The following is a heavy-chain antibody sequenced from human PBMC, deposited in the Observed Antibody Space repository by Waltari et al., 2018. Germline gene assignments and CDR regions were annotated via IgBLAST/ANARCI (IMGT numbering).Heavy chain of an antibody. CDR3: TRNGLGYCTSPTCYRNDN. D-gene: IGHD2-2*02. J-gene: IGHJ4*02. Sequence: QVQLQESGPGLVKPSETLSLICAVSGYSINSGYYWGRVRQAPGRGLEYIATIYHDGTTYYNPSHKSRVTISIDTPKNVFSLELRSVTAADTATYYCTRNGLGYCTSPTCYRNDNWGQGTLVIVSS. CDR2: IYHDGTT. V-gene: IGHV4-38-2*01. CDR1: GYSINSGYY.